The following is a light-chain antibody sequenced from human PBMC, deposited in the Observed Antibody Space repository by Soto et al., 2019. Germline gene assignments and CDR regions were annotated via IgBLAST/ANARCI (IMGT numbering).Light chain of an antibody. CDR2: TAS. CDR1: QGIINS. J-gene: IGKJ1*01. Sequence: DIQMTQSPSSLSASVGDSVTITCRASQGIINSLAWFQQKPGKVPKLLIYTASTLRSGVSSRFSGSGSGTDFTLTISSLQPEDVATYYCQKYNSAPRTFGQGTKVEIK. V-gene: IGKV1-27*01. CDR3: QKYNSAPRT.